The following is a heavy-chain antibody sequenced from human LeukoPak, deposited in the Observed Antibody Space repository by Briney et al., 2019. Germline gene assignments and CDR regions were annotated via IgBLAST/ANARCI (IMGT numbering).Heavy chain of an antibody. CDR3: ASRWDFGDLPNWLDP. CDR1: GFTFSSYA. J-gene: IGHJ5*02. Sequence: PGGSLRLSCAAAGFTFSSYAMSWVRQAPGKGLEWVSAISGSGGSTFYADSVKGRFTISRDNSKNTLYLQMNSLRAEDTVVYYCASRWDFGDLPNWLDPWGQGTLVTVSS. V-gene: IGHV3-23*01. CDR2: ISGSGGST. D-gene: IGHD4/OR15-4a*01.